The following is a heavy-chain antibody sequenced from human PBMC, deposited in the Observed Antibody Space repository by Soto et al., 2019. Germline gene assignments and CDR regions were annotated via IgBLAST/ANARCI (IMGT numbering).Heavy chain of an antibody. D-gene: IGHD6-19*01. V-gene: IGHV3-9*01. Sequence: EVQLVESGGGLVQPGRSLRLSCAASGFTFDDYAMHWVRQAPGKGLEWVSGISWNSGSIGYADSVKGRFTISRDNDKNSLYLQMNSLRAEDTALYYCAKDMTGYSSGPFDYWGQGTLVTVSS. CDR2: ISWNSGSI. CDR3: AKDMTGYSSGPFDY. CDR1: GFTFDDYA. J-gene: IGHJ4*02.